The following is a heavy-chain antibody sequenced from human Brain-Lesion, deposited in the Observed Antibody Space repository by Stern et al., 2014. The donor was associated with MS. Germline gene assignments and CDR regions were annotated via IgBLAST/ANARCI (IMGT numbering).Heavy chain of an antibody. D-gene: IGHD2-15*01. CDR3: AGEEDIRYCSGGSCTGNWFDP. Sequence: QVQLVESGPGLVKPSETLSLTCTVAGGSVSSTSYAWAWIRQPPGKGLEWIGTIYYSGNTYYSPSLKSRLPISQDTPKNQFSWRLGLVTAADTAVYYCAGEEDIRYCSGGSCTGNWFDPWGQGTLVTVSS. J-gene: IGHJ5*02. CDR2: IYYSGNT. V-gene: IGHV4-39*01. CDR1: GGSVSSTSYA.